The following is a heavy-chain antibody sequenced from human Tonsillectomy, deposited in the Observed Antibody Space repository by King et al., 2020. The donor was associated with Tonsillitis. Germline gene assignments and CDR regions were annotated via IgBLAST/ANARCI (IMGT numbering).Heavy chain of an antibody. CDR1: GYTFASYG. D-gene: IGHD3-10*01. J-gene: IGHJ4*02. CDR3: ARVAPRRFGELLEGH. Sequence: QLVQSGAEVKKPGASVKVSCKASGYTFASYGITWVRQAPGQGLEWMGWISAYNGNTNYAQKFQGRVTMTTDTSTSTAYMELRSLRSDDTAVYYCARVAPRRFGELLEGHWGQGTLVTVSS. V-gene: IGHV1-18*04. CDR2: ISAYNGNT.